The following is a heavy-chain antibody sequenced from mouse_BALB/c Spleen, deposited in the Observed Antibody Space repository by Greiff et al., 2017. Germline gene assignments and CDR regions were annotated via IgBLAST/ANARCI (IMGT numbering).Heavy chain of an antibody. CDR3: ARRDYGNLYYYAMDY. Sequence: QVTLKVSGPGILQPSQTLSLTCSFSGFSLSTSGMGVSWIRQPSGKGLEWLAHIYWDDDKRYNPSLKSRLTISKDTSRNQVFLKITSVDTADTATYYCARRDYGNLYYYAMDYWGQGTSVTVSS. CDR2: IYWDDDK. J-gene: IGHJ4*01. CDR1: GFSLSTSGMG. D-gene: IGHD2-1*01. V-gene: IGHV8-12*01.